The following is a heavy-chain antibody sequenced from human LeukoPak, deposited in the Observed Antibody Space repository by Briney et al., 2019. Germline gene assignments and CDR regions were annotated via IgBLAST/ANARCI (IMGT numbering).Heavy chain of an antibody. CDR3: ARDPCSSTSCPFDY. Sequence: ASVKVSCKASGYTFTSYGISWVRQAPGQGLEWMGWISAYNGNTNYAQKLQGRVTVTTDTSTSTAYMELRSLRSDDAAVYYCARDPCSSTSCPFDYWGQGTLVTVSS. D-gene: IGHD2-2*01. J-gene: IGHJ4*02. V-gene: IGHV1-18*04. CDR2: ISAYNGNT. CDR1: GYTFTSYG.